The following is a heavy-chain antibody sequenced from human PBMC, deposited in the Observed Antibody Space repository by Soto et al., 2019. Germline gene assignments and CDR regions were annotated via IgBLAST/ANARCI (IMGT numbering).Heavy chain of an antibody. CDR3: AKARAQYYDFWSGYPVDY. CDR2: ISGSGGST. D-gene: IGHD3-3*01. Sequence: EVQLLESGGGLVQPGGSLRLSCAASGFTFSSYAMSWVRQAPGKGLEWVSAISGSGGSTYYADSVKGRFTISRDNSKNTLYMHMNGLRAEDAAVYYCAKARAQYYDFWSGYPVDYWGQGTLVTVSS. CDR1: GFTFSSYA. V-gene: IGHV3-23*01. J-gene: IGHJ4*02.